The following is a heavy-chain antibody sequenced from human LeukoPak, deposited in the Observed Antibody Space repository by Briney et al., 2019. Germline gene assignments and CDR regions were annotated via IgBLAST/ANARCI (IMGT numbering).Heavy chain of an antibody. CDR1: GYTFTSYY. D-gene: IGHD3-3*01. CDR2: INPSGGST. CDR3: ARDRIYDFWSGYTDWFDP. V-gene: IGHV1-46*01. J-gene: IGHJ5*02. Sequence: ASVKVSCKASGYTFTSYYMHWVRQAPGQGLEWMGIINPSGGSTSYAQKFQGRVTMTRDTSTSTVYMELSSLRSEDTAVYYCARDRIYDFWSGYTDWFDPWGQGTLVTVSS.